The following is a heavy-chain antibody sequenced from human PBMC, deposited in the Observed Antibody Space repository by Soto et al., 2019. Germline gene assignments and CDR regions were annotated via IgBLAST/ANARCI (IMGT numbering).Heavy chain of an antibody. J-gene: IGHJ5*02. D-gene: IGHD3-10*01. V-gene: IGHV4-30-2*01. CDR3: ARAVSPYFGTWFDP. CDR1: GGSITSGNSYS. Sequence: QLQLQESGPGLVKPSETLSLTCAVPGGSITSGNSYSWAWIRQPPGRGLEWIGSISQTGATSYNPSLKSRVSVSLDKSKNQFSLRLSSVTAADMAVYYCARAVSPYFGTWFDPWGQGTLVTVSS. CDR2: ISQTGAT.